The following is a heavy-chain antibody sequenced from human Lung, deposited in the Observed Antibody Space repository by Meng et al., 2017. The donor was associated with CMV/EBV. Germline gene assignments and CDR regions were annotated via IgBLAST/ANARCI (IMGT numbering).Heavy chain of an antibody. D-gene: IGHD1-26*01. CDR3: TTDAGANSAFDY. V-gene: IGHV3-15*01. CDR1: GFTFSDAW. J-gene: IGHJ4*02. Sequence: GGSLRLSCAASGFTFSDAWMSWVRQGPGKGLEWVGRVKTNSEGVTTDYAAPVKGRFTISRDDSISTLYLQMNGLKTDDTAVYYCTTDAGANSAFDYWGQGXQVTVSS. CDR2: VKTNSEGVTT.